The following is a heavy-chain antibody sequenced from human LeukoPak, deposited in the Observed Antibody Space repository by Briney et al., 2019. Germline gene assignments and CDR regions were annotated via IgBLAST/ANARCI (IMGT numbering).Heavy chain of an antibody. CDR2: ISSSGSTI. CDR1: GFTFSSYE. V-gene: IGHV3-48*03. D-gene: IGHD3-10*01. Sequence: QTGGSLRLSCAASGFTFSSYEMNWVRQAPGKGLEWVSYISSSGSTIYYADSVKGRFTISRDNAKNSLYLQMNSLRAEDTAVYYCAKNPSMVRPLDYWGQGTLVTVSS. CDR3: AKNPSMVRPLDY. J-gene: IGHJ4*02.